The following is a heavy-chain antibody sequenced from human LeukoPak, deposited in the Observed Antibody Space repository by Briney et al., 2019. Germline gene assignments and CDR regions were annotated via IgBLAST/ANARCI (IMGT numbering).Heavy chain of an antibody. D-gene: IGHD6-13*01. Sequence: AEPLSLPCTVSGDSFSYFYWSWIRQPPGKGLEWIGYIYNSGSTNYNPSLKSRVTISLDTSKNQFSLKLSSVAAADTAVYYCARGVVAAAGRTFDIWGQGTLVTVSS. CDR2: IYNSGST. J-gene: IGHJ4*02. CDR1: GDSFSYFY. V-gene: IGHV4-59*01. CDR3: ARGVVAAAGRTFDI.